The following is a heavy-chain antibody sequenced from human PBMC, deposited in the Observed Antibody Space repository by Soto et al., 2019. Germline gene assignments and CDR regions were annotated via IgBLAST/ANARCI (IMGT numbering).Heavy chain of an antibody. V-gene: IGHV1-46*01. D-gene: IGHD6-13*01. J-gene: IGHJ5*01. CDR1: EYTFTDYY. Sequence: QVQLVQSGAEVKKPGASVKLSSKSSEYTFTDYYIHWVRQAPGQGLEWMGLIKPSGGSTSYAQKFQGRVTMTRDTSTSTVYMELSSLRSEDTAVYYCATAAYSTSWYDFWGQGTLVTVSS. CDR3: ATAAYSTSWYDF. CDR2: IKPSGGST.